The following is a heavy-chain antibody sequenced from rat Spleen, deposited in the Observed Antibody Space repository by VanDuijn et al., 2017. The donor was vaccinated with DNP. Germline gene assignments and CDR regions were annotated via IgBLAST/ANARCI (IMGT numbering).Heavy chain of an antibody. D-gene: IGHD1-4*01. Sequence: EVQLQESGPGLVKPSQSLSLTCSVTGYSVTSSYRWNWIRKFPGNKLEWMGSVNSAGSTNYNPSLKSRISITRATSMNQFFLQVNSVTTEDTATYYCARWPGYNPPYAMDAWGQGTSVTVSS. CDR3: ARWPGYNPPYAMDA. CDR2: VNSAGST. CDR1: GYSVTSSYR. J-gene: IGHJ4*01. V-gene: IGHV3-3*01.